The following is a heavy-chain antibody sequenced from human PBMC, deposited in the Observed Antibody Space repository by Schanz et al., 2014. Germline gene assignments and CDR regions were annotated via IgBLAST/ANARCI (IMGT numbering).Heavy chain of an antibody. CDR2: ISNGGGGYI. Sequence: EVQLVESEGGLVQPGGSLRLSCEGSGFSFSDYWMGWVRQAPGKGLQWVSTISNGGGGYISYADFVKGRFTISRDNSMNTLSLQMNGLSADDTAVYYCARGSGTFDSWGQGTLVTVSS. CDR3: ARGSGTFDS. J-gene: IGHJ4*02. CDR1: GFSFSDYW. D-gene: IGHD3-3*01. V-gene: IGHV3-23*04.